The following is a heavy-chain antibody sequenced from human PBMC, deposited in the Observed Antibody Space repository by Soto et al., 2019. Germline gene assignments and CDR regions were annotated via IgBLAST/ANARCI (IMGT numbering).Heavy chain of an antibody. J-gene: IGHJ4*02. Sequence: QITLKESGPTLVKPTQTLTLTCTFSGFSLSTSGVGVGWIRQPPGKALEWLALIYWDDTKRYSPSLKSRLTITKDTSKDQVVLTMTNVDPVDTATYYCAHRVAYCRGNCWDYFDYWGQGTLVTVSS. CDR1: GFSLSTSGVG. CDR2: IYWDDTK. D-gene: IGHD2-21*02. V-gene: IGHV2-5*02. CDR3: AHRVAYCRGNCWDYFDY.